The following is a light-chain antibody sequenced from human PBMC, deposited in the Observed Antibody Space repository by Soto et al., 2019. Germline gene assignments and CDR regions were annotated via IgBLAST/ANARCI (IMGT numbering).Light chain of an antibody. V-gene: IGLV2-14*01. Sequence: QSALTQPASVSGSPGQSITISCTGTSSDVGGYNYVSWYQQHPGKAPKLMIYDVSNRPSGVSNRFSGSKSGNTASLTISGLQAEDEVDYYCSSYTSSLSGVFGTGTKLTVL. CDR3: SSYTSSLSGV. J-gene: IGLJ1*01. CDR1: SSDVGGYNY. CDR2: DVS.